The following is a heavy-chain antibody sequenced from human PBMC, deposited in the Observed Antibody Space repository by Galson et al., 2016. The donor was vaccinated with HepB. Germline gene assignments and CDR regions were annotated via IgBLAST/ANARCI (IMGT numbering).Heavy chain of an antibody. CDR3: ARVKGLSTSGQDYYFDY. J-gene: IGHJ4*02. V-gene: IGHV1-69*01. Sequence: KFQGRVTISADESTSTAYMELSSLRSEDTAVYYCARVKGLSTSGQDYYFDYWGQGTLVTVSS. D-gene: IGHD5/OR15-5a*01.